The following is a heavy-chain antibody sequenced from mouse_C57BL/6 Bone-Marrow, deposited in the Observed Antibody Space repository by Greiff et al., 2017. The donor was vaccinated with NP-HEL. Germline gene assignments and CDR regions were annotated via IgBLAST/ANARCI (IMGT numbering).Heavy chain of an antibody. D-gene: IGHD1-1*01. J-gene: IGHJ3*01. Sequence: EVQVVESGAELVKPGASVKLSCTASGFTIKDYYMHWVKQRTEQGLAWIGRIDPEDGETKYAPKFQGKATITADTSSNTAYLQLSSLTSEDTAVYYFARDYYGTAAWFAYWGQGTLVTVSA. CDR2: IDPEDGET. V-gene: IGHV14-2*01. CDR3: ARDYYGTAAWFAY. CDR1: GFTIKDYY.